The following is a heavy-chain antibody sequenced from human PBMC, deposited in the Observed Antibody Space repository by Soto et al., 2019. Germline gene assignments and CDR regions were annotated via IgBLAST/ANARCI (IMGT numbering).Heavy chain of an antibody. V-gene: IGHV1-24*01. Sequence: ASVKVSCKVSGYTLTELSMHWVRQAPGKGLEWMGGFDPEDGETIYAQKFQGRVTMTEDTSTDTAYMELSSLRSEDTAVYYCETTPYDYGPYYYYYMDVWGKGTTVTVSS. D-gene: IGHD3-10*01. J-gene: IGHJ6*03. CDR3: ETTPYDYGPYYYYYMDV. CDR2: FDPEDGET. CDR1: GYTLTELS.